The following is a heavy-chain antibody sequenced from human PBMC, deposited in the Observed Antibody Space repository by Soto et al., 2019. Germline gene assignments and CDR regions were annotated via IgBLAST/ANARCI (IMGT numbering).Heavy chain of an antibody. CDR3: ARDAGLNDYGSGSYYFDY. D-gene: IGHD3-10*01. V-gene: IGHV1-46*03. CDR1: GYTFTSYY. CDR2: INPSGGST. Sequence: ASVKVSCKASGYTFTSYYMHWVRQAPGQGLEWMGIINPSGGSTSYAQKFQGRVTMTRDTSTSTVYMELSSLRSEDTAVYYCARDAGLNDYGSGSYYFDYWGQGTLVTVSS. J-gene: IGHJ4*02.